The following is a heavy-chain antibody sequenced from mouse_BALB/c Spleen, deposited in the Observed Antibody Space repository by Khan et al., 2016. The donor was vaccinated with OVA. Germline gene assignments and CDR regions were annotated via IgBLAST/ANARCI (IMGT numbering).Heavy chain of an antibody. Sequence: VQLKQSGPELMKPGASVKISCKASGYSFTSYYIHWVMQSHGKSLEWIGYIDPFSGGTTYNQKFKGKATLTVDKSSSKAYIHLSSLTSEDSAVYYCTRHGYVAWFTYWGQGTLVTVSA. J-gene: IGHJ3*01. CDR3: TRHGYVAWFTY. CDR2: IDPFSGGT. D-gene: IGHD2-2*01. CDR1: GYSFTSYY. V-gene: IGHV1S135*01.